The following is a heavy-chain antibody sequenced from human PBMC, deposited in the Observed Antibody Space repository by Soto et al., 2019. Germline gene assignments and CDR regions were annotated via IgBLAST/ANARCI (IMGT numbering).Heavy chain of an antibody. CDR2: INPSGGST. Sequence: ASVKVSCKASGYSFNTYAITWVRQAPGQGLEWMGIINPSGGSTSYAQKFQGRVTMTRDTSTSTVYMELSSLRSEDTAVYYCARALAGITIFGVVTEHDYWGQGTLVTVSS. CDR3: ARALAGITIFGVVTEHDY. V-gene: IGHV1-46*02. CDR1: GYSFNTYA. D-gene: IGHD3-3*01. J-gene: IGHJ4*02.